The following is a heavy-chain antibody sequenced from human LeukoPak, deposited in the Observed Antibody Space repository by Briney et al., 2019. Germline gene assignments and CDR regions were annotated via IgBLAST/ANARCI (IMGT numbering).Heavy chain of an antibody. J-gene: IGHJ4*02. Sequence: SVKVSCKASGGTFSSYAISWVRQAPGQGLEWMGRIIPIFGIANYAQKFQGRVTITADKSTSTAYMELSSLRSEDTAVYYCARGQMGRGAARRVDYWGQGTLVTVSS. V-gene: IGHV1-69*04. CDR3: ARGQMGRGAARRVDY. D-gene: IGHD6-6*01. CDR2: IIPIFGIA. CDR1: GGTFSSYA.